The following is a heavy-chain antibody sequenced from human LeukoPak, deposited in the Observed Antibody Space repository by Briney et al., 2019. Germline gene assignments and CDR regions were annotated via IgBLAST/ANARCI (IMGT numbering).Heavy chain of an antibody. CDR1: GDSISSYF. D-gene: IGHD1-26*01. CDR3: ARALGGATIEAFGI. V-gene: IGHV4-59*01. Sequence: SETLSLTCTVSGDSISSYFWSWIRQPPGKGLEWIGYIYYSGSTNYNPSLKSRVTMSVDTSKNQFSLKLSSVTAADRAVYYCARALGGATIEAFGIWGRGTMVTVSS. J-gene: IGHJ3*02. CDR2: IYYSGST.